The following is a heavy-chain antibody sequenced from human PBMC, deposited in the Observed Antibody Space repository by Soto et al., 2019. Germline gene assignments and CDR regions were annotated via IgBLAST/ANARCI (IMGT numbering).Heavy chain of an antibody. D-gene: IGHD3-22*01. CDR1: GGSLSNYG. CDR2: IIPVFGTP. V-gene: IGHV1-69*12. Sequence: QVQLVQSGAEVKKPESSVKVSCKASGGSLSNYGISWVRQAPGQGLEWMGAIIPVFGTPNYAQKFQDRVTITADESTTTVYMEVRSLTSEDTAVYYCARGDATKIVVTTYYGMDVWGQGTTVTVSS. CDR3: ARGDATKIVVTTYYGMDV. J-gene: IGHJ6*02.